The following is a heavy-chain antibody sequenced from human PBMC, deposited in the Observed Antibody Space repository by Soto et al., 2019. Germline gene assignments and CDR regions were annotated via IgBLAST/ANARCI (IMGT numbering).Heavy chain of an antibody. CDR2: ISTYSVNT. J-gene: IGHJ5*02. D-gene: IGHD5-12*01. Sequence: QVHLVQSGVEVKTPGASVKVSCQASGYTFFTYDISWVRQAPGQGLEWMGWISTYSVNTKYAQKFQGRVTMTTDTSTPTAYLELRSLRSDDTAVYYCARHHGPTTSENWFDPWGQGTLVTVSS. CDR3: ARHHGPTTSENWFDP. CDR1: GYTFFTYD. V-gene: IGHV1-18*01.